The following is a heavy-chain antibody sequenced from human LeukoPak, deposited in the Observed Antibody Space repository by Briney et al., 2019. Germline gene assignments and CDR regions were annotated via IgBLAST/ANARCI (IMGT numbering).Heavy chain of an antibody. CDR1: GFTFSSYW. J-gene: IGHJ3*02. CDR2: INSDGSST. D-gene: IGHD3-10*01. Sequence: GGSLRLSCAASGFTFSSYWMHWVRPAPGKGLVWVSRINSDGSSTSYVDSVKGRFTISRDNAKNTLYLQMNSLRAEDTAVYYCAREGTRRDAFDIWGQGTMVTVSS. V-gene: IGHV3-74*01. CDR3: AREGTRRDAFDI.